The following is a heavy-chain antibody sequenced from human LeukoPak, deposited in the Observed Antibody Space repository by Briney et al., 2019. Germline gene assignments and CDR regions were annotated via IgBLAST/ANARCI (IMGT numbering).Heavy chain of an antibody. V-gene: IGHV3-7*01. CDR1: GFTFSSYW. Sequence: GGSLRLSCAASGFTFSSYWMNWVRQAPGRGLEWVANIKQDGSEKYSVGSVKGRFTISRDNAKNSLYLQMNSLRAEDTAVYYCATGGGSRDTDAFDIWGQGTMVTVSS. D-gene: IGHD2-15*01. CDR3: ATGGGSRDTDAFDI. J-gene: IGHJ3*02. CDR2: IKQDGSEK.